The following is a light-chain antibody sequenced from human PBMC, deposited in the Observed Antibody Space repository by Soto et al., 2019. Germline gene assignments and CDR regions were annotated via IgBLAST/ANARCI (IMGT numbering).Light chain of an antibody. CDR3: HPNGRGQPHVV. CDR2: DVN. J-gene: IGLJ2*01. V-gene: IGLV2-14*01. Sequence: QSALTQPASVSGSPGQSITLSCTGTSSDIGGYDYVSWYQRHPGKAPKLIIYDVNNRPSGVSNRFSGSKSGNTASLTISGVPAGEGGGFYRHPNGRGQPHVVFRRGAQLTVL. CDR1: SSDIGGYDY.